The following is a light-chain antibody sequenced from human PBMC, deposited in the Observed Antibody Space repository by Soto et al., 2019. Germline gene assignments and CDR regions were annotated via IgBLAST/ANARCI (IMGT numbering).Light chain of an antibody. CDR3: SSYTSSRAYV. CDR2: EVS. J-gene: IGLJ1*01. Sequence: QSASVSGSPGQSITISCTGTSSDVGGYNYVSWYQQQSGKAPKLMIREVSNRPSGVSNRFSGSKSGNTASLTISGLQAEDEADYYCSSYTSSRAYVFGIGTKVTVL. V-gene: IGLV2-14*01. CDR1: SSDVGGYNY.